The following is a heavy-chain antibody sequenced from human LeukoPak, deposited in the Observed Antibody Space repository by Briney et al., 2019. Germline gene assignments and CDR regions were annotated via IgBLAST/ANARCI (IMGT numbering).Heavy chain of an antibody. V-gene: IGHV1-46*01. CDR2: INPSGGST. CDR3: ARGGLKWELHKNWFDP. CDR1: GYTFTSYY. D-gene: IGHD1-26*01. J-gene: IGHJ5*02. Sequence: ASVKVSCKASGYTFTSYYMHWVRQAPGQGLEWMGIINPSGGSTSYAQKFQGRVTMTRDTSTSTVYTELSSLRSEDTAVYYCARGGLKWELHKNWFDPWGQGTLVTVSS.